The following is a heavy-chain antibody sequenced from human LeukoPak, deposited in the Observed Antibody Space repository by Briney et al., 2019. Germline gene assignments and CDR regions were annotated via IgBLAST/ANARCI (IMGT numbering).Heavy chain of an antibody. CDR3: ARDLY. J-gene: IGHJ4*02. CDR1: GFTFRSYA. V-gene: IGHV3-30*04. Sequence: GRSLRLSCAASGFTFRSYAMHWVRQAPGKGLEWVAVISYDGSNKYYADSVKGRFTISRDNSKNTLYLQMNSLRAEDTAVYYCARDLYWGQGTLVTVSS. CDR2: ISYDGSNK.